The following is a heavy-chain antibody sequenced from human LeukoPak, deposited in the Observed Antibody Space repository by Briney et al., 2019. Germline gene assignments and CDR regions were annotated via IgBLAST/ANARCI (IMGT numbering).Heavy chain of an antibody. J-gene: IGHJ3*02. CDR2: ISYDGSNK. V-gene: IGHV3-30*18. Sequence: GGSLRLSCAASGFTFSSYGMHWVRQAPGKGLEWVAVISYDGSNKYYADSVKGRFTISRDNSKNTLYLQMNSLRAEDTAVYYCAKESFGGSPDDAFDIWGQGTMVTVSS. CDR3: AKESFGGSPDDAFDI. D-gene: IGHD3-10*01. CDR1: GFTFSSYG.